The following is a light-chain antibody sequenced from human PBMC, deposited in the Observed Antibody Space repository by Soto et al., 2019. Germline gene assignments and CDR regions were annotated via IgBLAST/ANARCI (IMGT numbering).Light chain of an antibody. CDR3: QQYGSSGT. CDR1: QSVSNNY. Sequence: EMVLTQSPGTLSLSPGARATLSCRASQSVSNNYLAWYQQKPGQAPRLLIYGASNRATGIPDRFSGSGSGTDFTLTISRLEPEDFAVYYWQQYGSSGTFGQGTKVEIK. J-gene: IGKJ1*01. CDR2: GAS. V-gene: IGKV3-20*01.